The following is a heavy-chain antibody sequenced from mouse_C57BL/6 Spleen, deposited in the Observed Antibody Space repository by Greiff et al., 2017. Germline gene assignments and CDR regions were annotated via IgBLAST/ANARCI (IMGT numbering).Heavy chain of an antibody. CDR1: GYTFTSYW. CDR2: IDPKSGGT. V-gene: IGHV1-72*01. D-gene: IGHD1-1*01. CDR3: ARWDCGSSYYFDD. J-gene: IGHJ2*01. Sequence: QVQLQQSGAELVKPGASVKLSCKASGYTFTSYWMHWVKQRPGRGLEWIGRIDPKSGGTKYNEKFKSKATLTVDKPSSTAYMQLSSLTSEDSAVYYCARWDCGSSYYFDDWGKGTTLTVSS.